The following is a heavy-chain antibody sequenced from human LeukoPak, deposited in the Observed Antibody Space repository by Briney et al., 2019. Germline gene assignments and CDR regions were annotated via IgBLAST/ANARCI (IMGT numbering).Heavy chain of an antibody. J-gene: IGHJ2*01. CDR2: IYYSGST. Sequence: PSETLSLTCTVSGGSIGSYYWSWIRQPPGKGLEWIGSIYYSGSTYYNPSLKSRVTISVDTSKNKFSLKLSSVTAADTAVYYCARVYYSSSYDYWYFDLWGRGTLVTVSS. D-gene: IGHD6-13*01. CDR3: ARVYYSSSYDYWYFDL. CDR1: GGSIGSYY. V-gene: IGHV4-59*01.